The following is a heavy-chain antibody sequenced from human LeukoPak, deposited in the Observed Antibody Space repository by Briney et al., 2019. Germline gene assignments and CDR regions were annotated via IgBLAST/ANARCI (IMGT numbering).Heavy chain of an antibody. CDR1: GFTFSDHY. J-gene: IGHJ6*02. Sequence: PGGSLRLSCAASGFTFSDHYMDWVRQAPGKGLEWVGRTRNKANSYTTEYAASVKGRFTISRDDSKNSLYLQMNSPKTEDTAVYYCARSRPFYYYYGMDVWGQGTTVTVSS. CDR2: TRNKANSYTT. D-gene: IGHD6-6*01. CDR3: ARSRPFYYYYGMDV. V-gene: IGHV3-72*01.